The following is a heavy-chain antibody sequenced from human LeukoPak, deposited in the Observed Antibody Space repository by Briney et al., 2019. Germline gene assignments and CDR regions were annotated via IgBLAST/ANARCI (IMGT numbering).Heavy chain of an antibody. CDR3: ARGDSSSWFRTGYYYYYYGMDV. J-gene: IGHJ6*02. CDR2: INHSGST. D-gene: IGHD6-13*01. Sequence: SETLSLTCAVYGGSFSGYYWSWIRQPPGKGLEWIGEINHSGSTNYNPSLKSRVTISVDTSKNQFSLKLSSVTAADTAVYYCARGDSSSWFRTGYYYYYYGMDVWGQGTTVTVSS. CDR1: GGSFSGYY. V-gene: IGHV4-34*01.